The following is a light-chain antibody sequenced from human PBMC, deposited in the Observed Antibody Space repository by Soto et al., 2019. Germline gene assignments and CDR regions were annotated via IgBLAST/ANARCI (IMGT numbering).Light chain of an antibody. CDR3: KSYAGSNTYV. CDR2: DVS. Sequence: QSVLTQPASVSGSPGQSITISCTGTSSDVGGHNSVSWYRQDPGKAPKLMIYDVSNRPSGVSDRFSGSKSGNTASLTISGLQIEDEADYFCKSYAGSNTYVFGSGTKVTVL. J-gene: IGLJ1*01. CDR1: SSDVGGHNS. V-gene: IGLV2-14*01.